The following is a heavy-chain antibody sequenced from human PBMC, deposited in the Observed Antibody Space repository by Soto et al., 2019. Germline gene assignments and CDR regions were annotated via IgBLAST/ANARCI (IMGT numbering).Heavy chain of an antibody. CDR2: IDPSDSYT. J-gene: IGHJ6*02. CDR3: ARLVVVPAAHDYYGMDV. D-gene: IGHD2-2*01. V-gene: IGHV5-10-1*01. CDR1: GYSFTSYW. Sequence: GESLKISCKGSGYSFTSYWISRVRQMPGKGLEWMGRIDPSDSYTNYSPSFQGHVTISADKSISTAYLQWSSLKASDTAMYYCARLVVVPAAHDYYGMDVWGQGTTVTVSS.